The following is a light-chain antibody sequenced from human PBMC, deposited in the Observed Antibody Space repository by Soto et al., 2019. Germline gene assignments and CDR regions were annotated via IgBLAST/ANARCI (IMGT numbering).Light chain of an antibody. V-gene: IGLV1-44*01. CDR2: SNN. CDR3: AAWDDSLNGLV. Sequence: QSVLTQPPSASGTPGQRVTISCSGSSSNIGSNTVNWYQQLPGMAPKLLIYSNNQRPSGVPDRFSGSKSGTSASLAISGLQSEDEADYYCAAWDDSLNGLVFGTGTKVTVL. CDR1: SSNIGSNT. J-gene: IGLJ1*01.